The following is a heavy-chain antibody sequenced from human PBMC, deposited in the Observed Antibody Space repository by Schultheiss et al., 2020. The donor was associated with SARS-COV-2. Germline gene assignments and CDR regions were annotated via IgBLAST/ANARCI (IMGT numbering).Heavy chain of an antibody. CDR3: ARRYYYYYMDV. J-gene: IGHJ6*03. CDR2: IYYIGST. CDR1: GGSISGYY. V-gene: IGHV4-39*01. Sequence: SETLSLTCTVSGGSISGYYWGWIRQPPGKGLEWIGSIYYIGSTTYNPSLASRVTISVDTAKNQFSLKLTSVTAADTAVYYCARRYYYYYMDVWGIGTTVTVSS.